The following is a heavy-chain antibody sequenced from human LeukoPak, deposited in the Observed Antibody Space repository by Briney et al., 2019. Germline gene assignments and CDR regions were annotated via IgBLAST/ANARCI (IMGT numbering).Heavy chain of an antibody. J-gene: IGHJ4*02. CDR1: GFTFDDYA. V-gene: IGHV3-9*01. CDR3: ARDLNYFDY. Sequence: GRSLRLSXAASGFTFDDYAMHWVRQAPGKGLEWVSGIGWNSGSICYADSVKGRFTISRDNAKNSLYLQMNSLRAEDTAVYYCARDLNYFDYWGQGTLVTVSS. CDR2: IGWNSGSI.